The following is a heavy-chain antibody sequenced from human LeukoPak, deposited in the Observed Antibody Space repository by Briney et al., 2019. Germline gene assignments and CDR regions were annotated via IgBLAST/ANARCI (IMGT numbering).Heavy chain of an antibody. D-gene: IGHD1-26*01. Sequence: ASVKVSCKASGYTFTGYYMHWVRQAPGQGLEWMGWINPNSGGTNYAQKFQGRVTMTRDTSISTAYMELRSLRSDDTAVYYCARGIVGAGDAFDIWGQGTMVTVSS. CDR2: INPNSGGT. V-gene: IGHV1-2*02. J-gene: IGHJ3*02. CDR1: GYTFTGYY. CDR3: ARGIVGAGDAFDI.